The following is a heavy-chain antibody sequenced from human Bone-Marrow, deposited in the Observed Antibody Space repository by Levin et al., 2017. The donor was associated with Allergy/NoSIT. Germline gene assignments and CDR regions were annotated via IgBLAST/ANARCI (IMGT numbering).Heavy chain of an antibody. D-gene: IGHD3-3*01. CDR2: IFYSGSN. J-gene: IGHJ6*02. CDR3: ARDSPFWSGVVDV. CDR1: GDSITSYY. Sequence: SETLSLTCTVSGDSITSYYWSWIRQPPGKGLEWIGYIFYSGSNNYNPSLKGRVTMSVDSSKNQVSLRLGSVTAADTAVYYCARDSPFWSGVVDVWGQGTTVTVSS. V-gene: IGHV4-59*01.